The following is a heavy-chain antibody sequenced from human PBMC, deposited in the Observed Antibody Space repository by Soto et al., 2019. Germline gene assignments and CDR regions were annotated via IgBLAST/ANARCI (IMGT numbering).Heavy chain of an antibody. CDR3: ARGLAFDI. CDR2: IYHSGST. J-gene: IGHJ3*02. Sequence: LSLTCAVSGGSISSGGYSWGWIRQPPGKGLEWIGYIYHSGSTYYNPSLKSRVTISVDRSKNQFSLKLSSVTAADTAVYYCARGLAFDIWGQGTMVTVSS. V-gene: IGHV4-30-2*01. CDR1: GGSISSGGYS.